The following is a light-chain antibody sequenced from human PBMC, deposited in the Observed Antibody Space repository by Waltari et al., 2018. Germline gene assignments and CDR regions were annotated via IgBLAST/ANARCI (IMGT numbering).Light chain of an antibody. CDR2: DDS. J-gene: IGLJ2*01. CDR1: DIGTRS. V-gene: IGLV3-21*03. Sequence: SYVLTQPPSVSVAPGKTARTPCGGNDIGTRSVHWYQQKPGQAPVLVVFDDSDRPSGIPERFSGSNSANTATLTISRVEAGDEADYYCHVWDTRTDHVVFGGGTKLTVL. CDR3: HVWDTRTDHVV.